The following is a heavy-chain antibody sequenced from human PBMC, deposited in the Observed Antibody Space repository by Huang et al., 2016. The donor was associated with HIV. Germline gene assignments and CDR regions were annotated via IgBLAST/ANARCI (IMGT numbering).Heavy chain of an antibody. Sequence: QVLLVQSGAEVRKPGSSVKVSCTAFGGTFSSYAISWVRRAPGQGLGVMGGIIPSFGTANYTQEFQGRVTITVDESTNTGYMEVTRLTSEDTAVYYCARTAYSYGFRQGYNWFDPWGQGTPVTVSS. V-gene: IGHV1-69*13. CDR2: IIPSFGTA. CDR1: GGTFSSYA. D-gene: IGHD5-18*01. J-gene: IGHJ5*02. CDR3: ARTAYSYGFRQGYNWFDP.